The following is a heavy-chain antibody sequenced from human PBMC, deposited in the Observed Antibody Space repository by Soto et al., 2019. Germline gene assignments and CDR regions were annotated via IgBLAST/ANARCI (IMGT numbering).Heavy chain of an antibody. V-gene: IGHV1-69*01. CDR2: IIPIFGTA. J-gene: IGHJ6*02. D-gene: IGHD2-2*01. CDR3: ASGDLGYCSSTSCYGGVYYYYYGMDV. Sequence: QVQLVQSGAEVKKPGSSVKVSCKASGGTFSSYAISWVRQAPGQGLEWMGGIIPIFGTANYAQKFQGRVTITADESTSTAYMELSSLRSEDTAVYYCASGDLGYCSSTSCYGGVYYYYYGMDVWGQGTTVTVSS. CDR1: GGTFSSYA.